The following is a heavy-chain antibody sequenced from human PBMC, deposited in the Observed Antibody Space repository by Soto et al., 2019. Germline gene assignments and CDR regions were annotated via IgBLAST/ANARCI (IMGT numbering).Heavy chain of an antibody. CDR2: IIPIFGTA. CDR1: GGTFSSYA. J-gene: IGHJ6*02. D-gene: IGHD2-15*01. Sequence: SVKVSCKASGGTFSSYAISWVRQAPGQGLEWMGGIIPIFGTANYAQKFQGRVTITADESTSTAYMELSSLRSEDTAVYYCARAYCSGGSCYSYYYYYGMDVWGQGTTVTVSS. V-gene: IGHV1-69*13. CDR3: ARAYCSGGSCYSYYYYYGMDV.